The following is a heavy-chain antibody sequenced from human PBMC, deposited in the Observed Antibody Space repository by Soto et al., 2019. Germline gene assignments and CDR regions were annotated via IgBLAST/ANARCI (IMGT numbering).Heavy chain of an antibody. CDR3: AFMTTVTTAFDY. D-gene: IGHD4-17*01. Sequence: GASVKVSCKASGYTFTSYAMHWVRQAPGQRLEWMGWINAGNGNTKYSQKFQGRVTITRDTSASTAYMELSSLRSEDTAVYYCAFMTTVTTAFDYWGQGTLVTVSS. V-gene: IGHV1-3*01. CDR2: INAGNGNT. CDR1: GYTFTSYA. J-gene: IGHJ4*02.